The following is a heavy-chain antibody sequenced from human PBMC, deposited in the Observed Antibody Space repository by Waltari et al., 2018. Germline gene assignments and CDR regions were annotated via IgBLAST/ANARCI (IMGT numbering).Heavy chain of an antibody. D-gene: IGHD2-21*01. CDR1: GYTFTGYY. Sequence: QVQLVQSGAEVKKPGASVKVSCKASGYTFTGYYMNWVRQAPGQGLEWMGWINPNSGGTNYAQKFQGRVTMTRDTSVSTAYMELSRLRSDDTAMYYCATDSGGRGGDEFDYWGQGTLVTVSS. CDR2: INPNSGGT. J-gene: IGHJ4*02. V-gene: IGHV1-2*02. CDR3: ATDSGGRGGDEFDY.